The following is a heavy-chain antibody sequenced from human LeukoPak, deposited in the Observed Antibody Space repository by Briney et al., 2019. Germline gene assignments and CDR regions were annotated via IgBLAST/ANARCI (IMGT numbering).Heavy chain of an antibody. CDR3: AKRKVEMATWFCDY. CDR1: GFTFSSYW. CDR2: ISGSGGST. J-gene: IGHJ4*02. Sequence: GGSLRLSCAASGFTFSSYWMSWVRQAPGKGLEWVSAISGSGGSTYYADSVKGRFTISRDNSKNTLYLQMNSLRAEDTAVYYCAKRKVEMATWFCDYWGQGTLVTVSS. V-gene: IGHV3-23*01. D-gene: IGHD5-24*01.